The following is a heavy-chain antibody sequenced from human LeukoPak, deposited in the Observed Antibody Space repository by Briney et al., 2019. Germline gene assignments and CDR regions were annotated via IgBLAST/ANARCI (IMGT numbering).Heavy chain of an antibody. D-gene: IGHD5-18*01. Sequence: SETLSLTCTVSGYSISSGYYWGWIRQPPGKGLEWIGSIYHSGSTYYNPSLKSRVTISVDTSKNQFSLKLSSVTAADTAVYYCARGLYRYSYGHYYYYMDVWGKGTTVTVSS. CDR2: IYHSGST. V-gene: IGHV4-38-2*02. CDR3: ARGLYRYSYGHYYYYMDV. CDR1: GYSISSGYY. J-gene: IGHJ6*03.